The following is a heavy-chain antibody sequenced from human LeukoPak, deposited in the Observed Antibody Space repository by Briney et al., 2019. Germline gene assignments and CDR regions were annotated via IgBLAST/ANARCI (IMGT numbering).Heavy chain of an antibody. CDR2: IYYSGST. CDR3: ARQKLDIVVVPAAPFDY. D-gene: IGHD2-2*03. V-gene: IGHV4-39*01. Sequence: SETLSLTCAVYGGSFSGYYWGWIRQPPGKGLEWIGSIYYSGSTYYNPSLNSRVTISVDTSKNQFSLKLSSVTAADTAVYYCARQKLDIVVVPAAPFDYWGQGTLVTVSS. CDR1: GGSFSGYY. J-gene: IGHJ4*02.